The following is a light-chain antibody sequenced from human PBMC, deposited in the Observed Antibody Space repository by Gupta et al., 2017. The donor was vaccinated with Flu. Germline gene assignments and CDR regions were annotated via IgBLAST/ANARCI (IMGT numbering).Light chain of an antibody. Sequence: QSVLTQPPSVSGAPGQRVSISCTGSNSNIGAGYDVHWYQQRPGTAPKVLLYANSNRASGVPDRFSGSKSGTSASLAITGLQADDEADYYCQPYDSSLSIGVFGGGTKV. J-gene: IGLJ3*02. V-gene: IGLV1-40*01. CDR1: NSNIGAGYD. CDR2: ANS. CDR3: QPYDSSLSIGV.